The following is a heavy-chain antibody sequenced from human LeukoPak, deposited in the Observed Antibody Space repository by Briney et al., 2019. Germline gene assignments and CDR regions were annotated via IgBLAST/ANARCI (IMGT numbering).Heavy chain of an antibody. Sequence: GASVKVSCKASGYTFTSYDINWVRQATGQGLEWMGWMNPNSGNTGYAQKFQGRVTITRNTSISTAYMELSSLRSEDTAVYYCARATYYDFWSGYYGWFDPWGQGTLVTVSS. D-gene: IGHD3-3*01. V-gene: IGHV1-8*03. CDR2: MNPNSGNT. J-gene: IGHJ5*02. CDR1: GYTFTSYD. CDR3: ARATYYDFWSGYYGWFDP.